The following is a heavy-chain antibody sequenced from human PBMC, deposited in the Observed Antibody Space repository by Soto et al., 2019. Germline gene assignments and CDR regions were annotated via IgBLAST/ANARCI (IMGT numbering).Heavy chain of an antibody. Sequence: GASVKVSCKASGYTFTSYGISWVRQAPGQGLEWMGWISAYNGNTNYAQKLLGRVTMTTDTSTSTAYMELRSLRSDDTAVYYCAEGEAVAGTHYYGMDVWGQGTTVTVSS. D-gene: IGHD6-19*01. V-gene: IGHV1-18*01. CDR3: AEGEAVAGTHYYGMDV. CDR1: GYTFTSYG. J-gene: IGHJ6*02. CDR2: ISAYNGNT.